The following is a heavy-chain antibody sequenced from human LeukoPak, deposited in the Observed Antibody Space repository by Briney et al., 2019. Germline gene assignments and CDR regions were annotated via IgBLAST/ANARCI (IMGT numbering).Heavy chain of an antibody. Sequence: GGSLRLSCAASGFTFSTYWMHWVRQAPGKGLVWVSDINSDGSSTNYADSVKGRFTISRDNAKNTLYLQMNSLRAEDTAVYYCARAWDYYDRSGYPYWGQGTLVTVSS. CDR2: INSDGSST. J-gene: IGHJ4*02. V-gene: IGHV3-74*01. CDR3: ARAWDYYDRSGYPY. D-gene: IGHD3-22*01. CDR1: GFTFSTYW.